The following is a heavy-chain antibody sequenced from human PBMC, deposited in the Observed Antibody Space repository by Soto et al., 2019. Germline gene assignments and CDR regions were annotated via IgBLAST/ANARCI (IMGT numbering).Heavy chain of an antibody. Sequence: QITLKESGPTLVKPTQTLTLTCTFSGFSLSTSGVGVGWIRQPPGKALEWLALIYWDDDKRYSPSLKNRLTITKDTSKNPVVLTMTNIDPVDTATYYCAHSPRITVTTLYYFDYWGQGTLVTVSS. CDR3: AHSPRITVTTLYYFDY. CDR2: IYWDDDK. V-gene: IGHV2-5*02. CDR1: GFSLSTSGVG. D-gene: IGHD4-17*01. J-gene: IGHJ4*02.